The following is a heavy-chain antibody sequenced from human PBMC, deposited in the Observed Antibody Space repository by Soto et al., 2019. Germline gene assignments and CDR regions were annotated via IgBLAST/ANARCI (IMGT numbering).Heavy chain of an antibody. V-gene: IGHV1-69*13. Sequence: SVKVSCKASGGTFSSYAISWVRQAPGQGLEWMGGIIPIFGTANYAQKFQGRVTITADESTSTAYMELSSLRSEDTAVYYCARGYCSGGSCYPGYNWFDPWGQGTLVTVS. CDR1: GGTFSSYA. CDR2: IIPIFGTA. J-gene: IGHJ5*02. D-gene: IGHD2-15*01. CDR3: ARGYCSGGSCYPGYNWFDP.